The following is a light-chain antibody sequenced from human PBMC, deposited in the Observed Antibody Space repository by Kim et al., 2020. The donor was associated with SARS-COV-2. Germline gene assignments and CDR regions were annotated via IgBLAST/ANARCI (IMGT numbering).Light chain of an antibody. CDR1: SLRSYY. CDR2: GRN. V-gene: IGLV3-19*01. CDR3: QSRDSGGRVM. Sequence: SSELTQDPVVYVALGQTVRITCQGDSLRSYYATWYQQKPRQAHVLVIYGRNNRPSGIPDRFSGSASGNTASLNISGTQAEDEADFYCQSRDSGGRVMFGGGTQLTVL. J-gene: IGLJ3*02.